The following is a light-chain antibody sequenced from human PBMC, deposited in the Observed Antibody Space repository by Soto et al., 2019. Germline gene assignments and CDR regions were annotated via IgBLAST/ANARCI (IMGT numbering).Light chain of an antibody. CDR2: EVS. Sequence: QSALTQPPSASGSPGQSVTISCTATSGDVGGYNYVSWYQQHPGKAPKLMIYEVSKRPSGVPDRFSGSKSGNTASLTVSGLQAEDEADYYCSSYAGSNNYVFGTGTKPPS. V-gene: IGLV2-8*01. CDR1: SGDVGGYNY. CDR3: SSYAGSNNYV. J-gene: IGLJ1*01.